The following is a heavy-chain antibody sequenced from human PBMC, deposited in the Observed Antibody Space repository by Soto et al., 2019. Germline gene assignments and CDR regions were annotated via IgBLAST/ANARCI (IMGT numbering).Heavy chain of an antibody. Sequence: SVKVSFKASGGTFSSYAISWVRQAPGQGLEWMGGIIPIFGTANYAQKFQGRVTITADESTSTAYMELSSLRSEDTAVYYCARARPSGEYYYYGMDVWGQGTTVTVSS. CDR3: ARARPSGEYYYYGMDV. D-gene: IGHD5-12*01. CDR2: IIPIFGTA. CDR1: GGTFSSYA. J-gene: IGHJ6*02. V-gene: IGHV1-69*13.